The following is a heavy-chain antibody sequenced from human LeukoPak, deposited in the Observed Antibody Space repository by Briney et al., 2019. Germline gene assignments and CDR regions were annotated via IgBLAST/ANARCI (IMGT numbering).Heavy chain of an antibody. CDR3: ARACICGSGSYGYGMDV. CDR2: INPSGGST. Sequence: GASVKVSCKASGYTFTSYYMHWVRQAPGQGLEWMGIINPSGGSTSYAQKFQGRVTMTRDTSTSTVYMELSSLRSEDTAVYYCARACICGSGSYGYGMDVWGQGTTVTVSS. V-gene: IGHV1-46*01. D-gene: IGHD3-10*01. CDR1: GYTFTSYY. J-gene: IGHJ6*02.